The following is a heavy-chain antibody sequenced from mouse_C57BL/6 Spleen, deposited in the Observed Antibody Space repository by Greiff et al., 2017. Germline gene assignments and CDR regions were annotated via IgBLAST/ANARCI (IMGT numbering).Heavy chain of an antibody. Sequence: VKLMESGAELVRPGASVTLSCKASGYTFTDYEMHWVKQTPVHGLEWIGAIDPETGGTAYNQKFKGKAILTADKSSSTAYMELRSLTSEDSAVYYCTRSHGSSYWYFDVWGTGTTVTVSS. CDR2: IDPETGGT. CDR3: TRSHGSSYWYFDV. CDR1: GYTFTDYE. J-gene: IGHJ1*03. V-gene: IGHV1-15*01. D-gene: IGHD1-1*01.